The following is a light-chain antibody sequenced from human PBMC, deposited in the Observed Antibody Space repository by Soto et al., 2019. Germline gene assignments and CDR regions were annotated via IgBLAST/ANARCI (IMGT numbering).Light chain of an antibody. CDR1: QSISSW. J-gene: IGKJ4*01. Sequence: DIQMTQSPSTLSASVGDRVTITCRASQSISSWLAWYQQKPVKAPKLLIYNASTLETGAPSRFAGSGSGTEFILTISSLQPDDSATYYCQQYNTFLTFGGGTKVDIK. CDR2: NAS. V-gene: IGKV1-5*03. CDR3: QQYNTFLT.